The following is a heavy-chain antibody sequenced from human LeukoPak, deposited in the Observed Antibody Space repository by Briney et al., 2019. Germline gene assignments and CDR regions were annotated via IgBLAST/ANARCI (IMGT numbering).Heavy chain of an antibody. CDR3: ARGRRVEMALLDY. J-gene: IGHJ4*02. CDR2: IIPIFGTA. CDR1: GGTFNRYS. V-gene: IGHV1-69*05. D-gene: IGHD5-24*01. Sequence: TVTVPCKASGGTFNRYSISGVRQAPGQGLEWMGRIIPIFGTANYAQKFQGRVTITTDEYTSTAYMELSSLRSEDTAVYYSARGRRVEMALLDYWGQGTLVTVSS.